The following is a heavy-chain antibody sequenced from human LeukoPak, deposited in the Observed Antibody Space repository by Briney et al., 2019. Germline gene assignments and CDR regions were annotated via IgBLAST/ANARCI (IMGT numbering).Heavy chain of an antibody. CDR3: ARDLRYSSGWYDGYRQYNWFDP. CDR2: INHSGST. J-gene: IGHJ5*02. CDR1: GGSFSGYY. Sequence: PSETLSLTCAVYGGSFSGYYWSWIRQPPGKGLEWIGEINHSGSTNYNPSLKGRVTISVDTSKNQFSLKLSSVTAADTAVYYCARDLRYSSGWYDGYRQYNWFDPWGQGTLVTVSS. V-gene: IGHV4-34*01. D-gene: IGHD6-19*01.